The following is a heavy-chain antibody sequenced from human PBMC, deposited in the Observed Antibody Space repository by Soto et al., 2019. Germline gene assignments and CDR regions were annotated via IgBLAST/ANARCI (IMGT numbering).Heavy chain of an antibody. CDR1: GYTFTSYG. CDR2: ISAYNGNT. Sequence: ASVKVSCKASGYTFTSYGISWVRQPPGQGLEWMGWISAYNGNTNYAQKLQGRVTMTTDTSTSTAYMELRSLRSDDTAVYYCARDPGFLEWLPTFDYWGQGTLVTVSS. D-gene: IGHD3-3*01. CDR3: ARDPGFLEWLPTFDY. J-gene: IGHJ4*02. V-gene: IGHV1-18*01.